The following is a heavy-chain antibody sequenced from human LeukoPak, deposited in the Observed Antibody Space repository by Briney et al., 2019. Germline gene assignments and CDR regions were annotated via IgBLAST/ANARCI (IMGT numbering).Heavy chain of an antibody. CDR1: GGSLSSYY. CDR2: IYYSGST. CDR3: ARTLRVRGVMLTIGNWFDP. D-gene: IGHD3-10*01. Sequence: PSETLSLTCTVSGGSLSSYYWSWIRQPPGKGLEWIGYIYYSGSTNYNPSLKSRVTISVDTSKNQFSLKLSSVTAADTAVYYCARTLRVRGVMLTIGNWFDPWGQGTLVTVSS. J-gene: IGHJ5*02. V-gene: IGHV4-59*01.